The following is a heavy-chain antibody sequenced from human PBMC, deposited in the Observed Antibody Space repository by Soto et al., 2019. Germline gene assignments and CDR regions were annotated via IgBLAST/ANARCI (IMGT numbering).Heavy chain of an antibody. V-gene: IGHV4-31*03. D-gene: IGHD5-12*01. CDR2: IYSGGST. J-gene: IGHJ4*02. CDR3: ASRDGYRPLDY. Sequence: QVQLQESGPGLVKTSQTLSLTCTVSGGSISSGGYYWSWIRQLPGKGLEWIGYIYSGGSTYYNPSLKSRVTISVDTSKNQFSLKLTSLTAADTAVYYCASRDGYRPLDYWGQGTLVTVSS. CDR1: GGSISSGGYY.